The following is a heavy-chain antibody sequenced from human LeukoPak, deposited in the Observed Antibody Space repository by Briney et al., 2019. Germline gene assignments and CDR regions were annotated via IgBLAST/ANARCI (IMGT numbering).Heavy chain of an antibody. J-gene: IGHJ4*02. D-gene: IGHD5-18*01. V-gene: IGHV3-30-3*01. CDR2: ISYDGSNK. Sequence: GGSLRLSCAASGFTFSSYAMHWARQAPGKGLEWVAVISYDGSNKYYADSVKGRFTISRDNSKNTLYLQMSSLRAEDTAVYYCARGYSYGDYWGQGTLVTVSS. CDR1: GFTFSSYA. CDR3: ARGYSYGDY.